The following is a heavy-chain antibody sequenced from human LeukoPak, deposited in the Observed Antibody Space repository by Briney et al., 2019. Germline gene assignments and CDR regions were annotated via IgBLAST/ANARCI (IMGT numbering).Heavy chain of an antibody. CDR1: GFTFSSYG. D-gene: IGHD1-26*01. Sequence: GGSLRLSCAASGFTFSSYGMHWVRQAPGKGLDWVAFIHHDGSNKYYADSVRGRFTISRDNSKNTLYLQMNSLRAEDTALYYCAKLREWELPDLFDYWGQGTLVTVSS. J-gene: IGHJ4*02. V-gene: IGHV3-30*02. CDR3: AKLREWELPDLFDY. CDR2: IHHDGSNK.